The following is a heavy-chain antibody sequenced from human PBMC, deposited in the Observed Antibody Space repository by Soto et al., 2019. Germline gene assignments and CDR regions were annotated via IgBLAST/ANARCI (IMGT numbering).Heavy chain of an antibody. D-gene: IGHD3-9*01. CDR1: GFTFGDYG. J-gene: IGHJ6*02. Sequence: PGGSLRLSFTGSGFTFGDYGMTWVRQAPGKGLEWGGFIRSKSYGGTTEYAAYVKGRLTIERHDDNSIDYQQMNRMTSEELGVYYCARSEGWSNDWGRGPYYYQGMDVWSQGTTVPGS. V-gene: IGHV3-49*04. CDR3: ARSEGWSNDWGRGPYYYQGMDV. CDR2: IRSKSYGGTT.